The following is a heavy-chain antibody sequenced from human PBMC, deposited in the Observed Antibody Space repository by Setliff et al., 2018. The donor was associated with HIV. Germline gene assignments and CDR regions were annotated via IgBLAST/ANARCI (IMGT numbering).Heavy chain of an antibody. CDR2: ITGYNGNT. J-gene: IGHJ5*02. Sequence: GASVKVSCKASGYTFAAHPIHWVRQAPGQRLEWMGWITGYNGNTNYAQKFQDRVTITADESTSTAYMELSSLRFEDTAVYYCARAKATRQARPTNCFDPWGQGTLVTVSS. D-gene: IGHD1-1*01. CDR1: GYTFAAHP. CDR3: ARAKATRQARPTNCFDP. V-gene: IGHV1-3*01.